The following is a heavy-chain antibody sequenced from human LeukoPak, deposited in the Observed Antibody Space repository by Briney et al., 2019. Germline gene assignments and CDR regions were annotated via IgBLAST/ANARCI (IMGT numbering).Heavy chain of an antibody. V-gene: IGHV3-7*01. J-gene: IGHJ4*02. CDR2: IKQDGSEK. CDR1: GFTFGSYW. CDR3: ARVQGYYYASGSSYYFDY. Sequence: GGSLRLSCAASGFTFGSYWMSWVRQAPGKGLEWVANIKQDGSEKYYVDSVKGRFTISRDNAENSLYLQMNSLRAEDTAVYYCARVQGYYYASGSSYYFDYWGQGTLVTVSS. D-gene: IGHD3-10*01.